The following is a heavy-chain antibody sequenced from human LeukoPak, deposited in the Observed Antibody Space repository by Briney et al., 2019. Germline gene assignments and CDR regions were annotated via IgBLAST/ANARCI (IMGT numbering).Heavy chain of an antibody. Sequence: GGSLRLSCAASGFTFSSYSMNWVRQAPGKGLEWVLSISSSSSYIYYEDSVKGRFTITRDNDKNSLYLQMNSRRAEDTAVYYCARVVLAYSSGWHIDYWGQGTLVTVSS. J-gene: IGHJ4*02. CDR1: GFTFSSYS. CDR3: ARVVLAYSSGWHIDY. D-gene: IGHD6-19*01. V-gene: IGHV3-21*04. CDR2: ISSSSSYI.